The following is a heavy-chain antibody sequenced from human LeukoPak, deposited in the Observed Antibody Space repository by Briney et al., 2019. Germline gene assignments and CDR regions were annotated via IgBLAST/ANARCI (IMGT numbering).Heavy chain of an antibody. CDR3: ARATRGSYYNAFDI. Sequence: ASVKVSCKASLYTFTGYYMHWVRQAPGQGLGWMGWINPNSGGTNYAQKFQGRVTMTRDTCISTAYMELSRLRSEDTAVYYCARATRGSYYNAFDIWGQGTMVTLSS. D-gene: IGHD1-26*01. CDR2: INPNSGGT. CDR1: LYTFTGYY. J-gene: IGHJ3*02. V-gene: IGHV1-2*02.